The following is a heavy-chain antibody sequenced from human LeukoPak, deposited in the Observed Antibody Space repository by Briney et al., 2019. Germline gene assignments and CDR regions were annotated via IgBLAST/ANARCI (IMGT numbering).Heavy chain of an antibody. CDR3: ARDARHCSGGICEAPFDY. V-gene: IGHV4-31*03. CDR2: IHYSGST. D-gene: IGHD2-15*01. CDR1: GGSISSGGLY. J-gene: IGHJ4*02. Sequence: SQTLSLTCTVSGGSISSGGLYWSWIRQHPGKGLEWIEYIHYSGSTYYNPSLKSRVTISVDTSKNQFSLKLSSVTAADTAVYYCARDARHCSGGICEAPFDYWGQGTLVTVSP.